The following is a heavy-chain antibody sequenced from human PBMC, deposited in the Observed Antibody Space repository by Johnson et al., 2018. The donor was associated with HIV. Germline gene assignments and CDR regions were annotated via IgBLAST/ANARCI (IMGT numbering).Heavy chain of an antibody. Sequence: VQLVESGGGLVQPGRSLRLSCAASGFTFDDYAMHLVRQAPVKGLEWVSGISWNSGSIGYADSVKGRFTISRDHAKNSLYLQMNSLRAEDTALYYCARDVLSDLSLQGAFDVWGQGTVVTVST. V-gene: IGHV3-9*01. D-gene: IGHD3-16*02. CDR3: ARDVLSDLSLQGAFDV. CDR1: GFTFDDYA. J-gene: IGHJ3*01. CDR2: ISWNSGSI.